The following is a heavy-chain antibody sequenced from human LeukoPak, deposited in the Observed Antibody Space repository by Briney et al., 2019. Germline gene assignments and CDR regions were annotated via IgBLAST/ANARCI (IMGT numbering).Heavy chain of an antibody. D-gene: IGHD3-22*01. CDR3: ARATQDNYYDSSGLGY. CDR2: IIPIFGTA. Sequence: SVKVSCKASGGTFSSYAISWVRQTPGQGLEWMGGIIPIFGTANYAQKFQGRVTITTDESTSTAYMELSSLRSEDTAVYYCARATQDNYYDSSGLGYWGQGTLVTVSS. J-gene: IGHJ4*02. CDR1: GGTFSSYA. V-gene: IGHV1-69*05.